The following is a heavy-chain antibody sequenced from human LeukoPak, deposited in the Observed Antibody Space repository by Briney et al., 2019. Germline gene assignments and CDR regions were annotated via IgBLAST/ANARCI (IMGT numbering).Heavy chain of an antibody. CDR1: GGSISSSSYY. D-gene: IGHD6-6*01. V-gene: IGHV4-39*01. CDR3: ARVGGIAARRYYYYMDV. J-gene: IGHJ6*03. CDR2: IYYSGST. Sequence: PSETQSLTCTVSGGSISSSSYYWGWIRQPPGKGLEWFGSIYYSGSTYYNPSLKSRVTISVDTSKNQFSLKLSSVTAADTAVYYCARVGGIAARRYYYYMDVWGKGTTVTVSS.